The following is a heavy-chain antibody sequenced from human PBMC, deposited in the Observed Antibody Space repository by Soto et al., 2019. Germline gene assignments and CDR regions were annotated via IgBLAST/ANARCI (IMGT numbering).Heavy chain of an antibody. CDR1: GGTFSNYA. Sequence: QVQLVQSGAEVKKPGSSVKVSCKASGGTFSNYAISWVRQAPGQGLEWVGGIIPIFGTTNFAQKFQGRVTITADESTTTACMELSGLRSEDTAEYYCARDGGRAGYFGNWLDPWGQGTLVTVSS. CDR2: IIPIFGTT. D-gene: IGHD5-12*01. CDR3: ARDGGRAGYFGNWLDP. J-gene: IGHJ5*02. V-gene: IGHV1-69*12.